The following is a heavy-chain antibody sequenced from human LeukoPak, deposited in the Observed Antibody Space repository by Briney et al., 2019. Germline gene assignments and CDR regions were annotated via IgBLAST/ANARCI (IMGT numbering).Heavy chain of an antibody. J-gene: IGHJ4*02. Sequence: GGSLRLSCAASGFIFKSYWMSWVRQAPGKGLEWVANIKQDGSEGNYVDSVKGRFTISRDNTKSSLYLQMNSLRAEDTAVYYCARVSSGWYMSSDYWGQGTLVTVSS. V-gene: IGHV3-7*01. CDR2: IKQDGSEG. D-gene: IGHD6-19*01. CDR3: ARVSSGWYMSSDY. CDR1: GFIFKSYW.